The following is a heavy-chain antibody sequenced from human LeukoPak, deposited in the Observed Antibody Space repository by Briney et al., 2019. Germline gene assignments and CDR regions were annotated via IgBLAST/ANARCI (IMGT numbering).Heavy chain of an antibody. CDR3: ASSGYYTAAEYFQH. D-gene: IGHD3-22*01. Sequence: SETLXLTCAVYGGSFSGYYWSWIRQPPGKGLEWIGEINHRGSTNYNPSLKRGVTISVDKSKKKFSLKLSSVPAADTAVYYCASSGYYTAAEYFQHWGQGTLVTVSS. CDR2: INHRGST. CDR1: GGSFSGYY. J-gene: IGHJ1*01. V-gene: IGHV4-34*01.